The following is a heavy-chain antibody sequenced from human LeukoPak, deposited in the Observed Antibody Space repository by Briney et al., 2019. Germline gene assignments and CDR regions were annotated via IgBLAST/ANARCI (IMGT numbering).Heavy chain of an antibody. CDR3: AREKESVAGRELDY. V-gene: IGHV1-2*06. D-gene: IGHD6-19*01. CDR2: INPNSGGT. CDR1: GYTFTGYY. J-gene: IGHJ4*02. Sequence: ASVKVSCKASGYTFTGYYIHWVRQAPGQGLQWMGRINPNSGGTNYAQNFQGRVTMTRDTSISTAYMELRSLRSDDTAVYYCAREKESVAGRELDYWRQGTLVTVSS.